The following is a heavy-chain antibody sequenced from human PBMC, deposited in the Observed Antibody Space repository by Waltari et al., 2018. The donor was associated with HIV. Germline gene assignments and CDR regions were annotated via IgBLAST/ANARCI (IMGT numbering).Heavy chain of an antibody. CDR2: MSYSGST. CDR1: GGSMTSSSYY. Sequence: QLQLQESGPGLVKSSETLSLTCTVSGGSMTSSSYYLGWIRQPPGKGREWIGSMSYSGSTYSNAALRSRLTISVDTSKNQFSLKLTSVTAADTAMYYCARSFSGYSNYFDPWGQGTLVTVSS. J-gene: IGHJ5*02. D-gene: IGHD4-4*01. CDR3: ARSFSGYSNYFDP. V-gene: IGHV4-39*01.